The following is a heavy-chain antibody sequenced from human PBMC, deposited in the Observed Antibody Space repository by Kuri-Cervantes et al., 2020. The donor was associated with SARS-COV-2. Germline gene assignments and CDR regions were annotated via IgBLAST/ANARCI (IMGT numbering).Heavy chain of an antibody. J-gene: IGHJ4*02. V-gene: IGHV3-74*01. CDR3: VRDGDHWNFDY. Sequence: GGSLRLSCAASGFIFSSYAMSWVRQAPGKGLEWVSRINPDGSYTNNADSVKGRFTLSRDNAKNMLFLQMNSLRAEDTAVYYCVRDGDHWNFDYWGQGTLVTVSS. D-gene: IGHD1-1*01. CDR1: GFIFSSYA. CDR2: INPDGSYT.